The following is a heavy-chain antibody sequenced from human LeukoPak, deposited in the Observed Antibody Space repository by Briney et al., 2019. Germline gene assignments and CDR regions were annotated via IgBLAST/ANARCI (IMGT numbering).Heavy chain of an antibody. D-gene: IGHD6-13*01. V-gene: IGHV3-21*01. CDR3: ARDRDSSSWHFDY. CDR2: ISSSSSYI. J-gene: IGHJ4*02. Sequence: GGSLRLSCAASGFTFSSYSMNWVRQAPGKGLEWVSSISSSSSYIYYADSVKGRFTISRDNAKNSLYLQMNSLRAEDTAVYYCARDRDSSSWHFDYWGQGTLVTVSS. CDR1: GFTFSSYS.